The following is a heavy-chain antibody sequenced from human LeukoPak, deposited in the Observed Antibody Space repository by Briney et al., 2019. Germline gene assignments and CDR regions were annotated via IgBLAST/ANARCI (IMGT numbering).Heavy chain of an antibody. J-gene: IGHJ6*02. CDR3: ARYFGDPQGMDV. D-gene: IGHD3-10*01. CDR1: EFTFNIYS. V-gene: IGHV3-48*02. Sequence: GGSLRLSCAASEFTFNIYSMNWVRQAPGKGLEWISYISGDGSSIYYADSVKGRFTISRDNAKSSLCLQMNSLRDEDTAVYYCARYFGDPQGMDVWGQGTTVIVSS. CDR2: ISGDGSSI.